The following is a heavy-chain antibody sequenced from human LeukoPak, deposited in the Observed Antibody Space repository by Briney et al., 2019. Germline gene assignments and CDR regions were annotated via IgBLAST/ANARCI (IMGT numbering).Heavy chain of an antibody. V-gene: IGHV1-3*02. CDR2: SNAGNGNT. CDR3: AKDLGSSGWYGNAFDI. CDR1: GYTFTSYA. D-gene: IGHD6-19*01. J-gene: IGHJ3*02. Sequence: ASVKVSCKASGYTFTSYAMHWVRQAPGQRLEWMGWSNAGNGNTKYSQEFQGRVTITRDTSASTAYMELSSLRSEDMAVYYCAKDLGSSGWYGNAFDIWGQGTMVTVSS.